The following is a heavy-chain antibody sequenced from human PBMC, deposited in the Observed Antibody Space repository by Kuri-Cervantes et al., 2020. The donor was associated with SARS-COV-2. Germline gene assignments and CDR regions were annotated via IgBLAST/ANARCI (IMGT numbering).Heavy chain of an antibody. D-gene: IGHD3-3*01. V-gene: IGHV4-39*07. CDR1: GGSISSTNYH. Sequence: SETLSLTCFVSGGSISSTNYHWVWIRQPPGKGLEWIGSIFFSGRTYHNPSFKSRATMSVDTPKNQFSLKLSSVTAADTAVYYCARQYDFWSPAYYYYYYMDVWGKGTTVTVSS. CDR2: IFFSGRT. CDR3: ARQYDFWSPAYYYYYYMDV. J-gene: IGHJ6*03.